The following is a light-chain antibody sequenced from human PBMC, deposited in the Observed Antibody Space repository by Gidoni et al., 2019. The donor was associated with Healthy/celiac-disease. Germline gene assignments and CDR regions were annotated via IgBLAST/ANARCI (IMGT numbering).Light chain of an antibody. CDR2: DAS. CDR3: QQYNNWLT. CDR1: QSVSSN. Sequence: EMVMTQSPATLSVSQGERATLSCRASQSVSSNLAWYQQTPGQAPRLLIYDASNRSTGLPARFSGSASGTEFTLTISSLQSEDFAVYYCQQYNNWLTFGGGTKVEIK. J-gene: IGKJ4*01. V-gene: IGKV3-15*01.